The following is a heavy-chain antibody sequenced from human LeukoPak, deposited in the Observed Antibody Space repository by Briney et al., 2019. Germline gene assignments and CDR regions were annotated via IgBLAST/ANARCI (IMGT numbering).Heavy chain of an antibody. V-gene: IGHV3-23*01. CDR2: ISGSGGST. J-gene: IGHJ1*01. CDR1: GFTFSSYA. CDR3: AKDPSGWYAEYFQH. D-gene: IGHD6-19*01. Sequence: GALRLSCAASGFTFSSYAMSWVRQAPGKGLEWVSAISGSGGSTYYADSVKGRFTISRDNSKNTLYLQMNSLRAEDTAVYYCAKDPSGWYAEYFQHWGQGTLVTVSS.